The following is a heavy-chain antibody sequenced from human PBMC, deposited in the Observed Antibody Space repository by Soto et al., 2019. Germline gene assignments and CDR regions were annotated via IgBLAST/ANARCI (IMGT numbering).Heavy chain of an antibody. CDR1: GFSLTTRGVA. J-gene: IGHJ4*02. D-gene: IGHD5-12*01. CDR2: IFWDDDK. Sequence: QITLKESGPALVRPTQTLTLTCSFSGFSLTTRGVAVGWIRQPPGKALEWLALIFWDDDKWYSPSLRSRLTIPXDXPKNQVVLTMTNMDPVDTATYYCAHRSRGYAYYFDQWGQGTLVTVSS. V-gene: IGHV2-5*02. CDR3: AHRSRGYAYYFDQ.